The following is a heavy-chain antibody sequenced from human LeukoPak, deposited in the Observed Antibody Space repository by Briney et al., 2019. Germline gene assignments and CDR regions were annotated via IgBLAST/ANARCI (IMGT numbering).Heavy chain of an antibody. CDR3: ARGHDILTGSPFDY. D-gene: IGHD3-9*01. Sequence: SVKVSCKASGGTSSSYTISWVRQAPGQGLEWMGGIIPIFGTANYAQKFQGRVTITTDESTSTAYMELSSLRSEDTAVYYCARGHDILTGSPFDYWGQGSLVTVSS. V-gene: IGHV1-69*05. CDR1: GGTSSSYT. CDR2: IIPIFGTA. J-gene: IGHJ4*02.